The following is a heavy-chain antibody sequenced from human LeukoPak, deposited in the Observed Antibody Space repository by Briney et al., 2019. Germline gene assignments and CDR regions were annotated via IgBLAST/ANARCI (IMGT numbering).Heavy chain of an antibody. J-gene: IGHJ4*02. CDR2: IIPIFGTA. CDR1: GGTFSSYA. Sequence: GASVKVSCKASGGTFSSYAISWVRQAPGQGLEWMGGIIPIFGTANYAQKFQGRVTITADESTSTAYMELSSLRSEDTAVYYCARDHGGLRYFDWFDSVRSDYWGQGTLVTVSS. D-gene: IGHD3-9*01. V-gene: IGHV1-69*13. CDR3: ARDHGGLRYFDWFDSVRSDY.